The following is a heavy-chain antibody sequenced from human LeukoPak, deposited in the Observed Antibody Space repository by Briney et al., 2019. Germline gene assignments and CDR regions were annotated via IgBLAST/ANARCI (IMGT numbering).Heavy chain of an antibody. CDR2: ISGSGGST. D-gene: IGHD3-22*01. J-gene: IGHJ4*02. V-gene: IGHV3-23*01. CDR1: GFTFSSYA. Sequence: PGGSLRLSCAASGFTFSSYAMSWVRQAPGKGLEWVSAISGSGGSTYYADSAKGRFTISRDNSKNTLYLQMNSLRAEDTAVYYCAKTAYYYDSSGYSNWGQGTLVTVSS. CDR3: AKTAYYYDSSGYSN.